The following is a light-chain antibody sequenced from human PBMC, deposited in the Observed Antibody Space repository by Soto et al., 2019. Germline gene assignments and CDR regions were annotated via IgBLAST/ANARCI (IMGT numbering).Light chain of an antibody. CDR3: QQYNSYSPYT. J-gene: IGKJ2*01. Sequence: DTQMTQSPSTLSASVGDRVTITWRASQSISSWLAWYQQKPGKAPKLLIYKASSLESGVPSRFSGSGSGTEFTLTISSLQPDDFATYYCQQYNSYSPYTFGQGTKLEIK. CDR1: QSISSW. V-gene: IGKV1-5*03. CDR2: KAS.